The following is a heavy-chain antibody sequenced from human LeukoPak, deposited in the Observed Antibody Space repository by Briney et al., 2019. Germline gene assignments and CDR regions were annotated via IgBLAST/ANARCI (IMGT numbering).Heavy chain of an antibody. CDR3: ARDQSRDGYNRFDY. CDR1: GYTFTSYY. J-gene: IGHJ4*02. Sequence: ASVKVSCKASGYTFTSYYMHWVRQAPGQGLEWMGIINPSGGSTSYAQKFQGRVTMTTDTSTSTAYMELRSLRSDDTAVYYCARDQSRDGYNRFDYWGQGTLVTVSS. CDR2: INPSGGST. V-gene: IGHV1-46*01. D-gene: IGHD5-24*01.